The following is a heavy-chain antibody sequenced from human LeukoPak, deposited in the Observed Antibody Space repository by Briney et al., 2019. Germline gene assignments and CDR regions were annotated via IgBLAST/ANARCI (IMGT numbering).Heavy chain of an antibody. CDR3: ARRQRAGATRRYYFDY. V-gene: IGHV4-34*01. D-gene: IGHD1-26*01. J-gene: IGHJ4*02. CDR1: GGSFSGYY. Sequence: PSETLSLTCAVYGGSFSGYYWSWIRQPPGKGLEWIWEINHSGSTNYNPSLKSRVTISVDTSKNQFSLKLSSVTAADTAVYYCARRQRAGATRRYYFDYWGQGTLVTVSS. CDR2: INHSGST.